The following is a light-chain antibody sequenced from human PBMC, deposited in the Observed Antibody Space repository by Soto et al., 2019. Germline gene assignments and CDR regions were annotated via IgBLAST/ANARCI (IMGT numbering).Light chain of an antibody. CDR3: QQSYSTPLSIT. CDR2: AAS. Sequence: DIQMTQSPSSLSASVGDRVTITCRASQSISSYLSWYQQKPGKAPKLLIYAASSLQSGVPSRFSGSGSGTDFTLTISSLQPEDFATYYCQQSYSTPLSITFGQGTRLEIK. CDR1: QSISSY. J-gene: IGKJ5*01. V-gene: IGKV1-39*01.